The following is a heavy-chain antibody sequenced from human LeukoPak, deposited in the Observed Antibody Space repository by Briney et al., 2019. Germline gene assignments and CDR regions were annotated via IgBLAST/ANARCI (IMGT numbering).Heavy chain of an antibody. CDR3: ARVRALSYYDSSGDFYYFDY. J-gene: IGHJ4*02. CDR2: ISYSGST. Sequence: PSETLSLTCTVSGVSISSYHWSWLRQPPGKGLEWIGYISYSGSTDYNPSLKSRVTKSVDTSKNQFSLKLSSVTAADTAVYYCARVRALSYYDSSGDFYYFDYWGQGALVTVSA. V-gene: IGHV4-59*01. D-gene: IGHD3-22*01. CDR1: GVSISSYH.